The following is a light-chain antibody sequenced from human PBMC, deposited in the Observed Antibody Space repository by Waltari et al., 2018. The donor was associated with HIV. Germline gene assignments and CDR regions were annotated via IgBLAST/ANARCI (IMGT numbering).Light chain of an antibody. J-gene: IGLJ2*01. CDR1: NIGYKS. CDR2: NDK. V-gene: IGLV3-9*02. CDR3: QVWDTTTV. Sequence: SYELTQPLSVSVALGQTARITCGGKNIGYKSVHWYQQKTGQAPVLVIYNDKYRPSGIPERFSGSKSGNTATLTITVAQAGDEADYFCQVWDTTTVFGGGTNLTVL.